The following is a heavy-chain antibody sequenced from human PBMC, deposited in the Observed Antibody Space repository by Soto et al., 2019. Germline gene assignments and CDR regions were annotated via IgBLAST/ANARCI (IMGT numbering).Heavy chain of an antibody. CDR1: GYTFTIYG. CDR2: MSTYTGDT. Sequence: QVQLVQSGAEVKKPGASVKVSCKASGYTFTIYGISWVRQAPGQGLEWMGWMSTYTGDTNYAENLQARVIMTTDISTSTAYMALRSLRSADTAVYYGGRDTGGAPGPDPWGQRTLVIVSS. J-gene: IGHJ5*02. CDR3: GRDTGGAPGPDP. D-gene: IGHD1-1*01. V-gene: IGHV1-18*01.